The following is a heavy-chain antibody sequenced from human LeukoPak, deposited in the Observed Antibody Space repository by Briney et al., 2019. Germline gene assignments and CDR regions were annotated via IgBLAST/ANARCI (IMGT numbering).Heavy chain of an antibody. Sequence: SETLSLTCTVSGGSIGSGSYYWSWIRQPAGKGLEWIGRIYTSGSTNYNPSLKSRVTISVDTSKNQFSLKLSSVTAADTAVYYCARAKRTRTYYYDSSGYSRTGGRFDPWGQGTLVTVSS. J-gene: IGHJ5*02. V-gene: IGHV4-61*02. CDR3: ARAKRTRTYYYDSSGYSRTGGRFDP. CDR2: IYTSGST. CDR1: GGSIGSGSYY. D-gene: IGHD3-22*01.